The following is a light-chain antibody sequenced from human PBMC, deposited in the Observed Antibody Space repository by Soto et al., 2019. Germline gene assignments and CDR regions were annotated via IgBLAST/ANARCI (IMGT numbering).Light chain of an antibody. CDR3: SSYTSSSTLYV. CDR2: EVN. Sequence: ALAQPASVSGSPRQSITISCTGASSDVGGYTYVSWYQQHPGKAPKLMIYEVNNRPSGVSHRFSGSKSGNTASLTISGLQAEDEADYYCSSYTSSSTLYVFGTGAKVTVL. V-gene: IGLV2-14*01. J-gene: IGLJ1*01. CDR1: SSDVGGYTY.